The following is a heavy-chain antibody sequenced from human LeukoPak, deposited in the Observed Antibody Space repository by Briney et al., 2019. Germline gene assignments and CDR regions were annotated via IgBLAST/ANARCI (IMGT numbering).Heavy chain of an antibody. CDR1: GFTFSSYS. CDR3: ARDRQEEYYDFWSGYYGPGDY. CDR2: ISSSSSTI. Sequence: GGSLRLSCAASGFTFSSYSMTWVRQAPGKGLEWVSYISSSSSTIYYADSVKGRFTISRDNAKNSLYLQMNSLRAEDTAVYCCARDRQEEYYDFWSGYYGPGDYWGQGTLVTVSS. V-gene: IGHV3-48*01. J-gene: IGHJ4*02. D-gene: IGHD3-3*01.